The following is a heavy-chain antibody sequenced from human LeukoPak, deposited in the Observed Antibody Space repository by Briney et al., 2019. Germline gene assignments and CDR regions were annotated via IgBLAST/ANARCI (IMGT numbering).Heavy chain of an antibody. CDR3: ARDRIAYSSGWYDY. J-gene: IGHJ4*02. Sequence: GGSLRLSCAASGFTFSSYAMSWVRQAPGKGLEWVSSISSSSSYIYYADSVKGRFTISRDNAKNSLYLQMNSLRAEDTAVYYCARDRIAYSSGWYDYWGQGTLVTVSS. CDR2: ISSSSSYI. CDR1: GFTFSSYA. D-gene: IGHD6-19*01. V-gene: IGHV3-21*01.